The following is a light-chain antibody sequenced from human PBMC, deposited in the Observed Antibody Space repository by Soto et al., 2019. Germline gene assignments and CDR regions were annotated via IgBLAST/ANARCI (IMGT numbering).Light chain of an antibody. CDR1: QNVGSY. CDR3: QQRGNWPLT. CDR2: DAS. V-gene: IGKV3-11*01. J-gene: IGKJ4*01. Sequence: EIVLTQSPATLSLSPGERATLSCRASQNVGSYLAWYQQKPGKAPRLLIYDASNRATGIPARFSGSGSGTDFTLTITSLEPEDFAVYYGQQRGNWPLTFGGGTKLEIK.